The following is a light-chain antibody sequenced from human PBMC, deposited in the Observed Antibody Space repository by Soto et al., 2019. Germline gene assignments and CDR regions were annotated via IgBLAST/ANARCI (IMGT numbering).Light chain of an antibody. CDR3: QQYHTWT. J-gene: IGKJ1*01. CDR1: QTISSW. CDR2: KTS. Sequence: DIQMTQSPSTLSASVGDRVTIACRASQTISSWVAWYQQKPGKAPRLLIYKTSSLESGVPSRFSGSGSGTEFTLTISSLQPDDFATYYCQQYHTWTFGQGTKVDIK. V-gene: IGKV1-5*03.